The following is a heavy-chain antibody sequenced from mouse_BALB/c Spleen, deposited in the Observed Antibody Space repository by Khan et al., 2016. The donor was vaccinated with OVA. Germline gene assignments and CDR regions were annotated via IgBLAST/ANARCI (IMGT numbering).Heavy chain of an antibody. CDR3: ARQPYYHYYIMDY. J-gene: IGHJ4*01. CDR1: GFSLTNYG. D-gene: IGHD2-10*01. V-gene: IGHV2-6-1*01. CDR2: IWSDGSA. Sequence: VQLVETGPGLVAPSQSLSITCTISGFSLTNYGVHWVRQPPGKGLEWLVVIWSDGSATYNSALKSRLSISKDNSKNQVFLQMNNLQTDDTAMYYCARQPYYHYYIMDYWGQGTSVTVSS.